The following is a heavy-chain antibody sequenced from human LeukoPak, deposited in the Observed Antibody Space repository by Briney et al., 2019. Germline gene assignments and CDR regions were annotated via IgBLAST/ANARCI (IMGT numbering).Heavy chain of an antibody. D-gene: IGHD6-19*01. CDR3: AREYSSGWKSIDY. CDR1: GFTFDKHW. Sequence: PGGSLRLSCRASGFTFDKHWMSWVRQAPGKGLEWVASIKQYGGDKYYVDSVKGRFTISRDNVENSLYLQMNSLTSEDTAVYYCAREYSSGWKSIDYWGQGTLVTVSS. J-gene: IGHJ4*02. CDR2: IKQYGGDK. V-gene: IGHV3-7*01.